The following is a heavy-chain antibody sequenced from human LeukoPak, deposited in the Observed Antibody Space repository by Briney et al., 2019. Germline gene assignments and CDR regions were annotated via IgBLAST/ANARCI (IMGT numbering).Heavy chain of an antibody. D-gene: IGHD3-22*01. Sequence: GGSLRLSCAASGFIFSNAWMTWVRQAPGKGLEWVVRIKSKTDSGTTDYAAPVKGRFTISRDDSKNTLYLQMNSLKTEDTAVYYCTTVAAYYYDTSTYYSVRDYWGQGTLVTVSS. V-gene: IGHV3-15*01. J-gene: IGHJ4*02. CDR3: TTVAAYYYDTSTYYSVRDY. CDR1: GFIFSNAW. CDR2: IKSKTDSGTT.